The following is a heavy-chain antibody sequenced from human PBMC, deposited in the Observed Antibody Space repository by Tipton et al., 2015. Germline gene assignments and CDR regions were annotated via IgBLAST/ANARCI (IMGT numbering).Heavy chain of an antibody. D-gene: IGHD3-10*01. CDR3: ARTYSYDSGTDYEGDWFDP. Sequence: TLSLTCTVSGGSVSSGSYYWSWIRQPPGKGLEWIGYISFSDTTHYNPSLKSRITISLNTSKNQFSLKMSSVTAADTAVYYCARTYSYDSGTDYEGDWFDPWGQGTLVTVSS. V-gene: IGHV4-61*01. CDR1: GGSVSSGSYY. J-gene: IGHJ5*02. CDR2: ISFSDTT.